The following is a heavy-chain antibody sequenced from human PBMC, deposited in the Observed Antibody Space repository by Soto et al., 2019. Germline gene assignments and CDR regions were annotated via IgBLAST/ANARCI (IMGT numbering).Heavy chain of an antibody. V-gene: IGHV3-33*01. Sequence: QVQLVESGGGVVQPGTSLRLSCAASRLTFSIYDMHWVRQAPGKGLEWVALIWSDGSRGFYADSVKGRFTISRDNSKHTLFLQMNGLRAEDTAVYYCAGEPKGGSYDMDGWGQGTTVTVSS. CDR1: RLTFSIYD. J-gene: IGHJ6*02. CDR2: IWSDGSRG. CDR3: AGEPKGGSYDMDG. D-gene: IGHD3-16*01.